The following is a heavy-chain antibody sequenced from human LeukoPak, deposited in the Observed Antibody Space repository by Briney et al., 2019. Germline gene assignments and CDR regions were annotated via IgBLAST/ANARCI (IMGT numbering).Heavy chain of an antibody. CDR2: IYHSGST. Sequence: KPSETLSLTCTVSGASVSGSAYYWGWIRQPPGKGLEWIGEIYHSGSTNYNPSLKSRATIAVDKSNNQLSLRLTSVTAADTAMYYCARDLGSSTPRGYWDQGTLVTVS. CDR3: ARDLGSSTPRGY. J-gene: IGHJ4*02. D-gene: IGHD6-13*01. CDR1: GASVSGSAYY. V-gene: IGHV4-39*07.